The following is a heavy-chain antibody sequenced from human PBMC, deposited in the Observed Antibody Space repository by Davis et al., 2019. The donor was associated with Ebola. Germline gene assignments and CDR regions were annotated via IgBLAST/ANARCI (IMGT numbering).Heavy chain of an antibody. V-gene: IGHV1-46*01. CDR2: INPSGGST. CDR3: ASRRLHTSMVNPLDY. D-gene: IGHD5-18*01. Sequence: ASVKVSCKASGYTFTSYYMHWVRQAPGQGLEWMGIINPSGGSTSYAQKFQGRVTMTRDTSTSTVYMELSSLRSEDTAVYYCASRRLHTSMVNPLDYWGQGTLVTVSS. J-gene: IGHJ4*02. CDR1: GYTFTSYY.